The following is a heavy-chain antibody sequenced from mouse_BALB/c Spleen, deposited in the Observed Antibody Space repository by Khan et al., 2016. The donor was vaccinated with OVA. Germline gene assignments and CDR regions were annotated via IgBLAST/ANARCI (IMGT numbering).Heavy chain of an antibody. D-gene: IGHD1-3*01. CDR1: GYTFTDFA. Sequence: QLSGAELVRPGVSVKISCKGSGYTFTDFAMHWVKQSHAKSLEWIGVISTYYGDASYNQKFKGKATVTVDKSSSTAYMELARLTSEDSAIYYCARGSGNSRFAYWGQGTLVTVSA. V-gene: IGHV1S137*01. J-gene: IGHJ3*01. CDR3: ARGSGNSRFAY. CDR2: ISTYYGDA.